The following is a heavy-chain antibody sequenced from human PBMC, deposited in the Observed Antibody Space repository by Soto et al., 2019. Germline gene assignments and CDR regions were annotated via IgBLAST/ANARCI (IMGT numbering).Heavy chain of an antibody. J-gene: IGHJ4*02. Sequence: GGSLILSCAASGFTFSSYAMSWVRQAPGKGLEWVSGISASGRNTYYPDSVKGRFTTSRDNSKNTLYLQMNNLRAEDTAVYYCADGGEWSFNFEYWGLGTLVTVSS. V-gene: IGHV3-23*01. CDR3: ADGGEWSFNFEY. D-gene: IGHD3-16*02. CDR1: GFTFSSYA. CDR2: ISASGRNT.